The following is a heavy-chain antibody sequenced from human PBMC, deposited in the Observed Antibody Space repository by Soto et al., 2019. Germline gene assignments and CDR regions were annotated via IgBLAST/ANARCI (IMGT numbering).Heavy chain of an antibody. CDR2: ISSSGST. D-gene: IGHD2-21*02. J-gene: IGHJ5*02. Sequence: SETLSLTCTVSGDSIGGVGYWSWIRQFPGRGLEWIGCISSSGSTYYNPALNNRISLSLDTSQTQFSLKLLSVTAADTAIYYCARSGVTGIVIPSHWFDPWGQGTLVTVSS. V-gene: IGHV4-31*03. CDR3: ARSGVTGIVIPSHWFDP. CDR1: GDSIGGVGY.